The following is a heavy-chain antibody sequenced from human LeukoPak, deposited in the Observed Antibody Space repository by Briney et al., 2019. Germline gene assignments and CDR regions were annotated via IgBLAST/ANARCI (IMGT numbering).Heavy chain of an antibody. Sequence: GGSLRLSCAASGFTFSSYSMNWVRQAPGKGPEWVSYISSSSSTIYYADSVKGRFTISRNNAKNSLYLQMNSLRAEDTAVYYCASYGSGSGDYWGQGTLVTVSS. D-gene: IGHD1-26*01. CDR1: GFTFSSYS. CDR3: ASYGSGSGDY. V-gene: IGHV3-48*01. J-gene: IGHJ4*02. CDR2: ISSSSSTI.